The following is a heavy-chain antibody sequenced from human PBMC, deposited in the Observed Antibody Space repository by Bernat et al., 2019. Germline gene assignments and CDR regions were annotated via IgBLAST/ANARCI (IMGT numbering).Heavy chain of an antibody. Sequence: QVQLVQSGAEVKRPGASVKVSCKASRYTFTSYAIHWVRQAPGQRLEWMGWINAGNGNTKYSQNFQGSVTFTRDTSATTAYMELSSLRSEDTAVYYCARGVLTGLPNWLDPWGQGTLVTVSS. V-gene: IGHV1-3*01. CDR3: ARGVLTGLPNWLDP. CDR1: RYTFTSYA. CDR2: INAGNGNT. J-gene: IGHJ5*02. D-gene: IGHD3-9*01.